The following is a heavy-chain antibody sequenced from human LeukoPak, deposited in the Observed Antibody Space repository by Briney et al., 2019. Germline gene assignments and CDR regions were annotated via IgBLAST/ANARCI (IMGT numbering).Heavy chain of an antibody. Sequence: SETLSLTCAVYGGSFSGYYWSWIRQPPGKGLEWIGEINHGGSTNYNPSLESRVTISVDTSKNQFSLTLSSVTAADTTVYNCARIRRLTMVRGVQTAAYNDYWGQGTLVTVSS. D-gene: IGHD3-10*01. CDR2: INHGGST. CDR1: GGSFSGYY. J-gene: IGHJ4*02. V-gene: IGHV4-34*01. CDR3: ARIRRLTMVRGVQTAAYNDY.